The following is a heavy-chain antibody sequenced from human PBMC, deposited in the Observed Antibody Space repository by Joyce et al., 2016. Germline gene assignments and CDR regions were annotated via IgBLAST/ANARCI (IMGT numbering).Heavy chain of an antibody. J-gene: IGHJ4*02. D-gene: IGHD7-27*01. V-gene: IGHV1-8*01. Sequence: QVQLVQSGAEVKKPGASVKVSCKASGYTFTNFDINWVRQAPGQGLEGLGWMNPNSGNTGYAQNFQGRVTMTRDTSISTAYMELSSLRSEDTAVYFCARNKYGTGDFDFWGQGTPVTVSS. CDR3: ARNKYGTGDFDF. CDR1: GYTFTNFD. CDR2: MNPNSGNT.